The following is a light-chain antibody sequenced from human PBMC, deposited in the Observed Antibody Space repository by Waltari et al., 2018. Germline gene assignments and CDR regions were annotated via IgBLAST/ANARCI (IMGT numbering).Light chain of an antibody. CDR3: QSADSSGTQGV. Sequence: SYELTQPPSVSVSPGQTARITCSGDALPKQYAFWYQQKPDQAPVLLIYKDSERPSGTPGRFSGSSSGTTVTLAISGVQADDEADYYCQSADSSGTQGVFGTGTKVTVL. V-gene: IGLV3-25*03. J-gene: IGLJ1*01. CDR2: KDS. CDR1: ALPKQY.